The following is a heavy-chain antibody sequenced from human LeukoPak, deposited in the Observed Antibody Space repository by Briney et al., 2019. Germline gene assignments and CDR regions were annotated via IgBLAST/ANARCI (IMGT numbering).Heavy chain of an antibody. V-gene: IGHV3-53*01. Sequence: GGSLRLSCAASGFFVSNNYMSWVRQAPGKGLEWVSVIYSGGDTYYADSVKGRFTISRDNSKNTLYLQMNRLRAEDTAIYYCAKLKSLDYWGQGTLVTVSS. D-gene: IGHD1-7*01. CDR3: AKLKSLDY. CDR1: GFFVSNNY. CDR2: IYSGGDT. J-gene: IGHJ4*02.